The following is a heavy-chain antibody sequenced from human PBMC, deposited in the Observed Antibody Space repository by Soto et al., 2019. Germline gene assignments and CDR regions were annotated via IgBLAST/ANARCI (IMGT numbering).Heavy chain of an antibody. CDR2: IDHRGST. J-gene: IGHJ4*02. Sequence: PSETLSLTCVVSGVYFSDYHWSWIRQPPGKGLEWIGEIDHRGSTNYNPSLKSRVSIAIDTSKNQFSLKLSSVTAADTGVYYCAREAGSFDHWGQGTLVTVSS. V-gene: IGHV4-34*01. D-gene: IGHD3-10*01. CDR1: GVYFSDYH. CDR3: AREAGSFDH.